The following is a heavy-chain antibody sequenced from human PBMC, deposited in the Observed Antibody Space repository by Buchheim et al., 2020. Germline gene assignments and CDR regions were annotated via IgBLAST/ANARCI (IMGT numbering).Heavy chain of an antibody. J-gene: IGHJ6*02. Sequence: VQLVESGGGLVQPGGSLRLSCEASGFTFSSYGMHWVRQAPGKGLEWVAVISYDGSNKYYADSVKGRFTISRDNSKNTLYLQMNSLRAEDTAVYYCATTGGDYDHEDYYYYGMDVWGQGTTITVSS. V-gene: IGHV3-30*03. CDR1: GFTFSSYG. D-gene: IGHD4-17*01. CDR2: ISYDGSNK. CDR3: ATTGGDYDHEDYYYYGMDV.